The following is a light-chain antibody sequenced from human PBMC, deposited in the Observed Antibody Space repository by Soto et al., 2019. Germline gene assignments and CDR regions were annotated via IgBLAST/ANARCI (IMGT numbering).Light chain of an antibody. V-gene: IGLV2-11*01. Sequence: QSVLTQPHSVSGSPGQSVTISCVGSSSDVGAYNFVSWYQQHPGRTPTFIIYDVNKRPSGVPARFSGSKSGNTASLTISGLQAEDEADYYCCSYAGTNSLRYVFGTGTKLTVL. CDR2: DVN. CDR3: CSYAGTNSLRYV. J-gene: IGLJ1*01. CDR1: SSDVGAYNF.